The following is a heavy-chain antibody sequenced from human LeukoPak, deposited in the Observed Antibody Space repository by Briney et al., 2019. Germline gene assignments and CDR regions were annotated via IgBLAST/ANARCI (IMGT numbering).Heavy chain of an antibody. J-gene: IGHJ6*03. CDR1: GGSISSYY. Sequence: PSETLSLTCTVSGGSISSYYWSWIRQPAGKGLEWIGRIYPGGSTNYNPSLKSRVTMSVDASQKQLSLKLSSVTAADTAVYYCARDGYRVTGYYYYMDVWGKGTTVTVSS. CDR3: ARDGYRVTGYYYYMDV. V-gene: IGHV4-4*07. CDR2: IYPGGST. D-gene: IGHD5-12*01.